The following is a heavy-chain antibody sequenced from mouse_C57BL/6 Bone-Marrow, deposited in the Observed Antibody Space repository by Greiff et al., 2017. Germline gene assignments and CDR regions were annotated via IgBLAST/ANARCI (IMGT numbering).Heavy chain of an antibody. J-gene: IGHJ3*01. V-gene: IGHV1-52*01. CDR3: ARGKHSNGLWFAY. Sequence: VQLQQPGAELVRPGSSVKLSCKASGYTFTSYWMHWVKQRPIQGLEWIGNIDPSDSETHYNQKFKDKATLTVDKSSSTAYMQLSSLTSEDSAVYYGARGKHSNGLWFAYWGQGTLVTVSA. CDR2: IDPSDSET. CDR1: GYTFTSYW. D-gene: IGHD2-5*01.